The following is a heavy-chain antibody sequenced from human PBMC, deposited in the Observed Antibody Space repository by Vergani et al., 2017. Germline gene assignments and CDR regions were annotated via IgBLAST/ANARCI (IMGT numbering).Heavy chain of an antibody. CDR2: FDPEDGET. CDR3: AKPRRMATITNYFDY. Sequence: QVQLVQSGAEVKKPGASVKVSCKVSGYTLTELSMHWVRQAPGKGLEWMGGFDPEDGETMYAQKFKGRVTMTEDTSTDTAYMELSRLRSEYTAVYYCAKPRRMATITNYFDYWGQGTLVTVSS. J-gene: IGHJ4*02. V-gene: IGHV1-24*01. D-gene: IGHD5-24*01. CDR1: GYTLTELS.